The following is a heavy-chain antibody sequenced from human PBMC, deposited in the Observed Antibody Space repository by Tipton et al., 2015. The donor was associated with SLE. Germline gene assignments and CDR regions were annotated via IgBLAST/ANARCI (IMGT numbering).Heavy chain of an antibody. CDR1: GGSFSGYY. CDR2: INHSGST. Sequence: TLSLTCAVYGGSFSGYYWSWIRQPLGKGLEWIGEINHSGSTNYKSSLKSRVTISVDTSKNQFSLKLSSVTAEDTAVYYCAKDIGARARGQSEYFQHWGQGTLVTVSS. CDR3: AKDIGARARGQSEYFQH. V-gene: IGHV4-34*01. D-gene: IGHD1-26*01. J-gene: IGHJ1*01.